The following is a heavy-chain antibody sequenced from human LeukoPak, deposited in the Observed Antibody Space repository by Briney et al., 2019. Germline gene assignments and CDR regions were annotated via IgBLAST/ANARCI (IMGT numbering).Heavy chain of an antibody. J-gene: IGHJ4*02. CDR1: GFTFSIYW. CDR3: ARSRFYFDY. V-gene: IGHV3-7*01. CDR2: IKPDGSEK. Sequence: GGSLRLSCAASGFTFSIYWMGWVRQAPGKGLEWVAKIKPDGSEKDHVDSAKGRFTISRDNAKNSLYLQLNSLRAEDTAVYYCARSRFYFDYWGQGTLVTVSS.